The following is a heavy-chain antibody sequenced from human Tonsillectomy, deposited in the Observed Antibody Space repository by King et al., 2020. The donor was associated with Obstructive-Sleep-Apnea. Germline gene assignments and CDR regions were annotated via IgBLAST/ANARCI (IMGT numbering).Heavy chain of an antibody. CDR1: GFTFSSYW. Sequence: VQMVESGGGLVQPGGSLRLSCAASGFTFSSYWMSWVRQAPGKGLEWVANIKKDGSEKYIVDSVKGRVTISRDNAKNSLYRQMNSLRAEDTAVYDCARDLYYGSGSYDYWGQGTLVTVSS. V-gene: IGHV3-7*01. CDR2: IKKDGSEK. J-gene: IGHJ4*02. D-gene: IGHD3-10*01. CDR3: ARDLYYGSGSYDY.